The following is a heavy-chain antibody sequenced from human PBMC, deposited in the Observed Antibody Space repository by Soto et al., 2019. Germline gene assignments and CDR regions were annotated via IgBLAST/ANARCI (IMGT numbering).Heavy chain of an antibody. V-gene: IGHV3-23*01. CDR3: PKDRVTNGYSSFDY. Sequence: EVQLLESGGGLVQPGGSLRLSCAASGFTFSSYAMNWVRQAPGKGLEWVSTISGAGDSTYYAESGKGRFTISRDNSKNMLHLQMNSLRAEATAVYYCPKDRVTNGYSSFDYWGQGTMVPVSS. J-gene: IGHJ4*02. CDR1: GFTFSSYA. CDR2: ISGAGDST. D-gene: IGHD6-13*01.